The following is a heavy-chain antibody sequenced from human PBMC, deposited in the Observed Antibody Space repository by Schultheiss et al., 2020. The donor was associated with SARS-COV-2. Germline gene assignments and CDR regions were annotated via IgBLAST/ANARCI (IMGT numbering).Heavy chain of an antibody. V-gene: IGHV4-38-2*01. CDR3: ASERDSGYIYFEY. D-gene: IGHD5-12*01. CDR2: IDYYGTT. Sequence: SETLSLTCAVSGYSISSGYYWGWIRQPPGKGLEWIGYIDYYGTTYYNPSLKNRGTISRDTSKNQFTLNLRSVTAADTAVYYCASERDSGYIYFEYWGQGALVTVS. J-gene: IGHJ4*02. CDR1: GYSISSGYY.